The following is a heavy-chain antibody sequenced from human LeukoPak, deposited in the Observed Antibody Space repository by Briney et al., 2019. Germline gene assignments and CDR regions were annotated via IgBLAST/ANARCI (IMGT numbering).Heavy chain of an antibody. V-gene: IGHV5-51*01. J-gene: IGHJ6*02. CDR2: IYPGDSDT. Sequence: GESLKISCKGSGYSFPNYWIGWVRQMPGKGLEWMGIIYPGDSDTRYSPSFQGQVTISADKSLTTAYLQWSSLKASDTAMYYCARQYDSSGYPPWGQGTTVTVSS. CDR3: ARQYDSSGYPP. D-gene: IGHD3-22*01. CDR1: GYSFPNYW.